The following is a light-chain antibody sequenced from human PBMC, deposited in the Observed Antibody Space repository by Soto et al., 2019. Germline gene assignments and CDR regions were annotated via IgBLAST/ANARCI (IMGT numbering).Light chain of an antibody. CDR3: LQTYSIPRT. J-gene: IGKJ4*01. CDR2: DAS. Sequence: EIVLTQSPAILSVSPGERATLSCRASQSISRSLAWYQQKPGQAPRLLISDASTRATGIPARFSGSGSGTEFTLTISSLQSEDFATYYCLQTYSIPRTFGGGTKVEIK. V-gene: IGKV3-15*01. CDR1: QSISRS.